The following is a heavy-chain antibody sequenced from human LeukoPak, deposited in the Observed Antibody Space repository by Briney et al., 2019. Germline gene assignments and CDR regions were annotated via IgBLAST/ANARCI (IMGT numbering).Heavy chain of an antibody. CDR3: AREGYCSSTNCPRAFDI. CDR1: GFTFSSYG. Sequence: GGSLRLSCAASGFTFSSYGMHWVRQAPGKGLEWVAVISYDGSNKYYADSVRGRFTISRDNAKNTLSLQMNSLRAEDTAVYYCAREGYCSSTNCPRAFDIWGQGTMVTVSS. V-gene: IGHV3-30*03. D-gene: IGHD2-2*01. CDR2: ISYDGSNK. J-gene: IGHJ3*02.